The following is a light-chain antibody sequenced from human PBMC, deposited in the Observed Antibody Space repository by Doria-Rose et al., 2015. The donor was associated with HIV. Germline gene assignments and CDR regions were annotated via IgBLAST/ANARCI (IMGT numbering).Light chain of an antibody. CDR1: QSFSSTY. Sequence: DIVMTQSSGTLSLSPGERATLSCRASQSFSSTYLAWYQQKPGQAPSLLIYAGSTRATGIPDRVSASGSGTDFTLTINRLEPEDFALYYCHQYGTSWTFGQGTKVEI. V-gene: IGKV3-20*01. J-gene: IGKJ1*01. CDR2: AGS. CDR3: HQYGTSWT.